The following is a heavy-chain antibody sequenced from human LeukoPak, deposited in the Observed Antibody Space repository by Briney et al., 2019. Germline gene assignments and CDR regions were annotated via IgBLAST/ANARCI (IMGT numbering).Heavy chain of an antibody. J-gene: IGHJ4*02. CDR2: ISYDGSNK. V-gene: IGHV3-30*03. CDR1: GFTFSSYG. D-gene: IGHD5-12*01. Sequence: SGGSLRLSCAASGFTFSSYGMHWVRQAPGKGLEWVAVISYDGSNKYYADSVKGRFTISRDNSKNTLYLQMNSLRAEDTAVYYCARDASHVDIVATILDYWGQGTLVTVSS. CDR3: ARDASHVDIVATILDY.